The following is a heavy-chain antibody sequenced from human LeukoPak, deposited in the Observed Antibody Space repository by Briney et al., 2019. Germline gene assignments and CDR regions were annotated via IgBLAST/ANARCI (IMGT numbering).Heavy chain of an antibody. CDR2: ISSSSSTV. Sequence: GGSLRLSCAASGFTFSSYSMNWVRQAPGKGLEWVSYISSSSSTVYYADSVKGRFTISRDNAKKSLYLQMNSLRAEDTAVYYCAREESGSYVWEDAFDIWGQGTMVTVSS. D-gene: IGHD1-26*01. CDR1: GFTFSSYS. CDR3: AREESGSYVWEDAFDI. V-gene: IGHV3-48*01. J-gene: IGHJ3*02.